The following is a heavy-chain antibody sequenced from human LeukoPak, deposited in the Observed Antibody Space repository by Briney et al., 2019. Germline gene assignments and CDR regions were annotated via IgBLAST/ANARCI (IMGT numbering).Heavy chain of an antibody. V-gene: IGHV3-23*01. CDR2: ISGSGGAS. CDR3: ARKYYDYVWGSYRHFDY. J-gene: IGHJ4*02. CDR1: GFTFSTYG. Sequence: PGGSLRLSCAASGFTFSTYGMSWVRQAPGKGLEWVSGISGSGGASYYADSVKGRFTISRDNSKNTLYLQMNSLRAEDTAVYYCARKYYDYVWGSYRHFDYWGQGTLVTVSS. D-gene: IGHD3-16*02.